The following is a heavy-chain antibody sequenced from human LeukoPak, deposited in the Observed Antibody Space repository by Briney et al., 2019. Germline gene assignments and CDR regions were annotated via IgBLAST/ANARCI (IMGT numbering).Heavy chain of an antibody. CDR2: ISSSSSTI. V-gene: IGHV3-48*02. D-gene: IGHD3-22*01. CDR3: ARDDTMIFDY. CDR1: EFTFSSYS. J-gene: IGHJ4*02. Sequence: GGSLRLSCAASEFTFSSYSMNWVRQAPGKGLEWVSYISSSSSTIFYAASVKGRFTISRDNAKNSLYLQMNSLRDEDTAVYYCARDDTMIFDYWGQGTLVTVSS.